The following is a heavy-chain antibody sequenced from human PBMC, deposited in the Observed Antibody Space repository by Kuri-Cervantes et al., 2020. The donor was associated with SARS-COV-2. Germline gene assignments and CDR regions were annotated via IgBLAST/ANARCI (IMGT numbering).Heavy chain of an antibody. D-gene: IGHD5-18*01. CDR2: ISSNGGST. CDR1: GFTFSSYA. V-gene: IGHV3-64*04. J-gene: IGHJ4*02. Sequence: GESLKISCSASGFTFSSYAMHWVRQAPGKGLEYVSAISSNGGSTYYADSVKGRFTISRDNAKNSLYLQMNSQRAEDTALYYCAKGYSYGYREGELDYWGQGTLVTVSS. CDR3: AKGYSYGYREGELDY.